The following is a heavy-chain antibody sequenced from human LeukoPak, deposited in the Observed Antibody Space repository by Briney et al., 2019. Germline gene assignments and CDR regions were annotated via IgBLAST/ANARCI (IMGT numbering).Heavy chain of an antibody. CDR1: GFTFSTYG. CDR3: ARETTRAFDD. D-gene: IGHD1-1*01. V-gene: IGHV3-33*01. J-gene: IGHJ4*02. CDR2: IWFDGSNE. Sequence: RPGRTLRLSCAASGFTFSTYGMHWVRQAPGKGLEWVAIIWFDGSNEYYADSVKGRFTISRDNSKNTLYLQMNSLRAEDTAVYYCARETTRAFDDWGQGTLVTVSS.